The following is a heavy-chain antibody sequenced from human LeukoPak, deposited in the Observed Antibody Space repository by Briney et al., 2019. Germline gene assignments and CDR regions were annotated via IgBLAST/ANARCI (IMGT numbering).Heavy chain of an antibody. CDR2: INPNSGGT. J-gene: IGHJ4*02. Sequence: ASVKVSCKASGYTFTGHYMHWVRQAPGQGLEWMGRINPNSGGTNYAQKFQGRVTMTGDTSISTAYMELSRLRSDDTAEYYCASPRGRDGYNYGFFDYWGQGTLVTVSS. CDR3: ASPRGRDGYNYGFFDY. V-gene: IGHV1-2*06. CDR1: GYTFTGHY. D-gene: IGHD5-24*01.